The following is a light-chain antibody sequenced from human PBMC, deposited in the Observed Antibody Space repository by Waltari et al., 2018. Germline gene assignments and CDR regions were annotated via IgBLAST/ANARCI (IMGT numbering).Light chain of an antibody. J-gene: IGKJ4*01. CDR2: DAS. V-gene: IGKV3-11*01. CDR1: QSVSRN. CDR3: QQRANCPKLT. Sequence: EIVLTQSPATLSLSPGERATLSCRASQSVSRNLVWYKQKPGQAPRLLIYDASNRASGTPARFSGSGSGTDFTLTISSLEPEDFALYYCQQRANCPKLTFGGGTKVEI.